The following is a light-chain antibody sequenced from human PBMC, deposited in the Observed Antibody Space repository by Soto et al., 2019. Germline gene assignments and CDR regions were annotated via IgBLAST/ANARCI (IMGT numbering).Light chain of an antibody. Sequence: NQMTPSPSTLSASVHDTVPITCRASESIDNWLAWYQQKPGKAPKLLIFAASTLVRGVPSRFGGRGSGTEFTLTIICQQADDYATFYCHQYQTDWTFGQGAMV. V-gene: IGKV1-5*01. CDR3: HQYQTDWT. CDR1: ESIDNW. CDR2: AAS. J-gene: IGKJ1*01.